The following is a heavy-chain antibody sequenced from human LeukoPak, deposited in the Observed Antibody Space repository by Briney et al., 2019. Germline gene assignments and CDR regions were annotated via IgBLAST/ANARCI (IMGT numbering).Heavy chain of an antibody. J-gene: IGHJ4*02. V-gene: IGHV1-2*02. CDR2: IHPYNGDT. D-gene: IGHD3-10*01. Sequence: ASVKVSCKASGYTFSGSGWYLYWLRQAPGQGLECLGWIHPYNGDTAYAQKFQGRVAMTRDTSISTAYMELSGLRPDDTAVYYCARDGPAQMVEFDFWGQGTLVTVSS. CDR3: ARDGPAQMVEFDF. CDR1: GYTFSGSGWY.